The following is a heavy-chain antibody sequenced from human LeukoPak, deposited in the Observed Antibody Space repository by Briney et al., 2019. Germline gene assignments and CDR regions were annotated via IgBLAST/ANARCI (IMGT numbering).Heavy chain of an antibody. CDR3: ARVRLGYCSSTSCPVYYFDY. Sequence: ASVKVSCKASGGTFSSYAISWVRQAPGQGLEWMGGIIPIFGTANYAQKFQGRVTITTDESTSTAYMELSSLRPEDTAVYYCARVRLGYCSSTSCPVYYFDYWGQGTLVTVSS. J-gene: IGHJ4*02. CDR2: IIPIFGTA. D-gene: IGHD2-2*01. CDR1: GGTFSSYA. V-gene: IGHV1-69*05.